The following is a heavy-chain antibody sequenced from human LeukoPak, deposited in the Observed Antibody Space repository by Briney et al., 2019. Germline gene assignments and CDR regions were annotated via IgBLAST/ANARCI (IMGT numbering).Heavy chain of an antibody. V-gene: IGHV4-34*12. CDR3: ARDQTGTMFAV. CDR1: GGSFSGYY. Sequence: SETLSLTCAVHGGSFSGYYWSWIRQPPGKGLEWIGPTLNSGSATYNPSLRIRVTMSLDTSKNQSPLKLTSVTAATTAVYYCARDQTGTMFAVWGQGTLVTISS. J-gene: IGHJ4*02. CDR2: TLNSGSA. D-gene: IGHD1/OR15-1a*01.